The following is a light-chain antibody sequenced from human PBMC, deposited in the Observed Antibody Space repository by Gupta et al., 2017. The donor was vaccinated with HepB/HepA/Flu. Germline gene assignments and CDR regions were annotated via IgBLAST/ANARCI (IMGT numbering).Light chain of an antibody. CDR3: ASRDDSLKGHV. CDR1: SSNVGSNN. CDR2: SNV. V-gene: IGLV1-44*01. Sequence: QSVLTQPASASGTHGQRVTISSSGGSSNVGSNNVNWPRQIPEPTPKLLIYSNVRRRSAAPAGFSGSKLGTTASLAISGLQAEDEADYFCASRDDSLKGHVFGTGTKVTVL. J-gene: IGLJ1*01.